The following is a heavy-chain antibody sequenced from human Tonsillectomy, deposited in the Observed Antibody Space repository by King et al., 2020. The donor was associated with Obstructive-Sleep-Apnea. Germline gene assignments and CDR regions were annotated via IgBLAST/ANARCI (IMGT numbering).Heavy chain of an antibody. Sequence: VQLVESGAEVKKPGESLKISCKTSGYTFTKYWIGWVRQVPGKGLEWMGMIYPGASDTRYGPSLQGQVTISDDKSISTTFVQWSSLKASDTAMYYCATSIVTTVGGVFDIWGQGTMVTVSS. CDR1: GYTFTKYW. V-gene: IGHV5-51*01. D-gene: IGHD5-12*01. J-gene: IGHJ3*02. CDR3: ATSIVTTVGGVFDI. CDR2: IYPGASDT.